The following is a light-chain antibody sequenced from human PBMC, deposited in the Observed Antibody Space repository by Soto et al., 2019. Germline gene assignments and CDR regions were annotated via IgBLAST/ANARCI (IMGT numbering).Light chain of an antibody. Sequence: DIQMTQSPSTLSASVGDRVTITCRASQNLNNWLAWFQQKPGKAPTLLIYKASGLESGVPSRFSGSGSGTEFTLTISSLQPDDFSTYYCQQYNNYPWTFGQGTKV. CDR2: KAS. J-gene: IGKJ1*01. CDR1: QNLNNW. V-gene: IGKV1-5*03. CDR3: QQYNNYPWT.